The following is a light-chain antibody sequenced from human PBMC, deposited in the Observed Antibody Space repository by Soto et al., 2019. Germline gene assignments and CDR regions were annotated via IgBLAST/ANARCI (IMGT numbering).Light chain of an antibody. J-gene: IGKJ4*01. CDR1: QSISSY. CDR3: QQSYSTLT. Sequence: DIQMTQSPSSLSASVGDRVTITCRASQSISSYLNWYQQKPGKAPKLLIYAASSLQSGVPSRFSGSGSGTDFTLTISSLQPEDFATYYCQQSYSTLTLGGGTKVDIK. V-gene: IGKV1-39*01. CDR2: AAS.